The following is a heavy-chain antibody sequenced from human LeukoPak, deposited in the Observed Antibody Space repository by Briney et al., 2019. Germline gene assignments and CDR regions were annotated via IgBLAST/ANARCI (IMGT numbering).Heavy chain of an antibody. Sequence: ASVKVSCKASGYTFTSYDINWVRQATGQGLEWMGWMNPNSGNTGYAQKFQGRVTITRNTSISTAYMELSSLRSEDTAVYYCARVRIQLWSYYYYYYMDVWGKGTTVTISS. CDR3: ARVRIQLWSYYYYYYMDV. V-gene: IGHV1-8*03. D-gene: IGHD5-18*01. CDR1: GYTFTSYD. CDR2: MNPNSGNT. J-gene: IGHJ6*03.